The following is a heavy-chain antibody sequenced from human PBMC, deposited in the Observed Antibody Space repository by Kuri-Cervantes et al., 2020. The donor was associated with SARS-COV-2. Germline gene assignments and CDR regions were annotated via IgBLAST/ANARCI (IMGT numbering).Heavy chain of an antibody. Sequence: GESLKISCAASGFRFSSYAMTWIRQAPGKGLEWVSTISGNTVKAFYGDPVKGRFIISRDNSKNTLYLQMNSLRAEDTAVYYCARDRNYYDSSGYYHNWFDPWGQGTLVTVSS. CDR3: ARDRNYYDSSGYYHNWFDP. D-gene: IGHD3-22*01. CDR2: ISGNTVKA. CDR1: GFRFSSYA. J-gene: IGHJ5*02. V-gene: IGHV3-23*01.